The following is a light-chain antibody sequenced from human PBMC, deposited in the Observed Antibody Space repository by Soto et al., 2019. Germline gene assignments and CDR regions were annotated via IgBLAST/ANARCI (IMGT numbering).Light chain of an antibody. J-gene: IGKJ1*01. CDR1: QSVLYSSNNKNY. V-gene: IGKV4-1*01. CDR2: WAS. CDR3: QQYYSTPGT. Sequence: DIVMTQSPDSLAVSLGERATINCKSSQSVLYSSNNKNYLTWYQQKPGQPPKLLIYWASTRESGVPDRFSGSGSGSDFTIPISSLQAEDVAVYYCQQYYSTPGTFGQGTKVEIK.